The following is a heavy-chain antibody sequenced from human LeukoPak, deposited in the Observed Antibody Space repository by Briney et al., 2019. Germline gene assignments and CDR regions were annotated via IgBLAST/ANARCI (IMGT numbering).Heavy chain of an antibody. CDR3: AKDLSNWNYGGGDS. Sequence: GGCLRLSCPASAFTFRTYAMNWVRQAPWKGLEWVLGISSSGSNTYYADSVKGRFTISRDNSKNTLYLQMRSLRAEDTAVYYCAKDLSNWNYGGGDSWGQGTLVTVSS. CDR1: AFTFRTYA. CDR2: ISSSGSNT. J-gene: IGHJ4*02. D-gene: IGHD1-7*01. V-gene: IGHV3-23*01.